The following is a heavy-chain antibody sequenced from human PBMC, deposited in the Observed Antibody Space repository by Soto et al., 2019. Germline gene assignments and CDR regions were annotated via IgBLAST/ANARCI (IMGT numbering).Heavy chain of an antibody. CDR3: AKDLGSGYRFDY. CDR1: GYTFLKYG. J-gene: IGHJ4*02. Sequence: ASVKVSCKASGYTFLKYGINWVRQAPGQGLEWMGGIQTDNDHASFAQKFEGRVTMTTDTSTRTVYMELRDLSSDDTAVYYCAKDLGSGYRFDYWGQGAPVTVSS. CDR2: IQTDNDHA. V-gene: IGHV1-18*01. D-gene: IGHD3-9*01.